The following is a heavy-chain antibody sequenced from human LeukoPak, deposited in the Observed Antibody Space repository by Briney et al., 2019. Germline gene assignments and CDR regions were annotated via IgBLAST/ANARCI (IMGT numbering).Heavy chain of an antibody. D-gene: IGHD3-3*01. V-gene: IGHV1-2*02. CDR2: INPNSGDT. Sequence: AAVKVSCKASGYTFTGYYMHWVRQAPGQGLEWMGWINPNSGDTNYAQKLQGRVTMTRDTSISTAYMELSRLKSDDTAVYYCAASYDFWGGYLNHDCWGQGTLVTVSS. J-gene: IGHJ4*02. CDR1: GYTFTGYY. CDR3: AASYDFWGGYLNHDC.